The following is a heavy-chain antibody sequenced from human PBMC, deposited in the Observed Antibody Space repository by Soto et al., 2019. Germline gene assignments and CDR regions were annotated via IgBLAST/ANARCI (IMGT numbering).Heavy chain of an antibody. J-gene: IGHJ5*02. D-gene: IGHD6-13*01. Sequence: GESLKISCQGSGYIFTTYWITWVRQMPGKGLEWMGRIDPSDSHINYSPSFQGHVTISVDKSISTAYLQWSSLRASDTAMYYCARSRAASGVVPFDPWGQGTLVTVSS. CDR3: ARSRAASGVVPFDP. CDR2: IDPSDSHI. V-gene: IGHV5-10-1*01. CDR1: GYIFTTYW.